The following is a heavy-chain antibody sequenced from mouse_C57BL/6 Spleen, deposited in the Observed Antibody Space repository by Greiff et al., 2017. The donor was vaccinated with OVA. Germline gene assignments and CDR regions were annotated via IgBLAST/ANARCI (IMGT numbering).Heavy chain of an antibody. CDR2: ISSGGSYT. D-gene: IGHD2-3*01. V-gene: IGHV5-6*02. CDR3: ARRGLLLDFDV. CDR1: GFTFSSYG. J-gene: IGHJ1*03. Sequence: DVMLVESGGDLVKPGGSLKLSCAASGFTFSSYGMSWVRPTPDKRLEWVATISSGGSYTYYPDSVKGRFTISRDNAKNTLYLQMSSLKSEDTAMYYCARRGLLLDFDVWGTGTTVTVSS.